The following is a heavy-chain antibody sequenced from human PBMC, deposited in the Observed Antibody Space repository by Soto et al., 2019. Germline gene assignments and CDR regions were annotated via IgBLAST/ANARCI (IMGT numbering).Heavy chain of an antibody. J-gene: IGHJ5*02. CDR3: ARHHGPTTSENWFDP. CDR1: GYTFFTYD. D-gene: IGHD5-12*01. V-gene: IGHV1-18*01. CDR2: ISTYSGDT. Sequence: QVHLVQSGVEVKTPGASVKVSCQASGYTFFTYDISWVRQAPGQGLAWMGWISTYSGDTKYAQKFQGRVTMTPDTSTTTAYLELRRLRSDDTAGYYCARHHGPTTSENWFDPWGQGNLVPVSS.